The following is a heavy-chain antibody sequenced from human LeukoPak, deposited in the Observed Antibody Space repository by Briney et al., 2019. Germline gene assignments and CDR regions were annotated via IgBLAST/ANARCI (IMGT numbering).Heavy chain of an antibody. Sequence: SETLSLTCAVYGGSFSGYYWSWIRQPPGKGLEWIGEINHSGSTNYNPSLKSRVTISVDTSKSQFSLKLSSVTAADTAVYYCARLWGGYSYGYWFDPWGQGTLVTVSS. V-gene: IGHV4-34*01. CDR2: INHSGST. CDR3: ARLWGGYSYGYWFDP. D-gene: IGHD5-18*01. J-gene: IGHJ5*02. CDR1: GGSFSGYY.